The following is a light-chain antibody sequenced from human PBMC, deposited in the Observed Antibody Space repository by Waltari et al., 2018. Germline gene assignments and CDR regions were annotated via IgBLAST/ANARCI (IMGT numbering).Light chain of an antibody. CDR2: AAS. V-gene: IGKV1-39*01. Sequence: DVQVSQSPSSLSASVGDSVTITCRTSQDIDRYLIWYQQKPGNAPTLLIYAASYLQSGVPSRFSGSGSGTDFSLTISSLQPEDFAVYYCQQNYRTPTFGGGTKVEVK. CDR3: QQNYRTPT. CDR1: QDIDRY. J-gene: IGKJ4*01.